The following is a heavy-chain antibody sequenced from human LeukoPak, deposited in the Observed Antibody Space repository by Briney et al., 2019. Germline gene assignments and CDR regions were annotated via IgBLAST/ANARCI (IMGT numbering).Heavy chain of an antibody. Sequence: GASVKVSCKASGYTFITYYLHWVRQAPGQGPEWMGVINPSGGGTTYAQKFQGRVTMTRDTSTNTVKMELNSLRSDDTAVYYCARVRRHCSTPSCVTFDYWGQGTLVTVSS. D-gene: IGHD2-2*01. J-gene: IGHJ4*02. CDR3: ARVRRHCSTPSCVTFDY. V-gene: IGHV1-46*01. CDR2: INPSGGGT. CDR1: GYTFITYY.